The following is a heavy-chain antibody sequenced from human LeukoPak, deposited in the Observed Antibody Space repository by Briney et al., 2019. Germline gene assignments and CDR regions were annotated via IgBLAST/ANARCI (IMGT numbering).Heavy chain of an antibody. J-gene: IGHJ4*02. V-gene: IGHV2-5*02. CDR2: IYWDDDR. CDR3: AHRKNYYDSSVFDN. D-gene: IGHD3-22*01. CDR1: GFSLHTRGVG. Sequence: SGPTLVNPTQILTLTCTFSGFSLHTRGVGVGWIRQPPGRALEWLALIYWDDDRRYSPSLKSRLTITKDTSKNQVVLTMTNMDPVDTATYFCAHRKNYYDSSVFDNWGQGTLVTVSS.